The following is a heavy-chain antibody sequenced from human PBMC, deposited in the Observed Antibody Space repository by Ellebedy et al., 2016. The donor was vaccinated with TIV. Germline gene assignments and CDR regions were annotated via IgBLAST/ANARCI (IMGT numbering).Heavy chain of an antibody. Sequence: SETLSLTCTVSGDSISSYYWSWIRQPPGKGLEWIGYIYYSGSTNYNPSLKSRVTISVDTSKNQFSLKLSSVTAADTAVYYCARHRRVASGWSTGWFDPWGQGTLVTVSS. D-gene: IGHD6-19*01. CDR2: IYYSGST. V-gene: IGHV4-59*08. J-gene: IGHJ5*02. CDR1: GDSISSYY. CDR3: ARHRRVASGWSTGWFDP.